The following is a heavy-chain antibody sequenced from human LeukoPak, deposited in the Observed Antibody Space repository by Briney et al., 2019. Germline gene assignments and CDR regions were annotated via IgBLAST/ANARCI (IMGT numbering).Heavy chain of an antibody. CDR2: ISGNGGSI. CDR1: GLTLSNYA. V-gene: IGHV3-23*01. J-gene: IGHJ4*02. Sequence: GGSLRLCCEVSGLTLSNYAMSWVRRAPGKGLEWVSAISGNGGSIYYADSVKGRFTISRDNSKNTLYLQMNRLRAEGTALYYCAKGGITLVRGSFEYWVPGTLVTVSS. D-gene: IGHD3-10*01. CDR3: AKGGITLVRGSFEY.